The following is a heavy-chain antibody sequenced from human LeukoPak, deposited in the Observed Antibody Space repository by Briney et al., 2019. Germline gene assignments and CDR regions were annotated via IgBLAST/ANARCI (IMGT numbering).Heavy chain of an antibody. CDR3: ARELDYNGSGSGEHYFDY. CDR2: IYATGSP. CDR1: GGSISSYY. V-gene: IGHV4-59*01. D-gene: IGHD3-10*01. Sequence: SETLSLTCTVSGGSISSYYGSWIRQPPGEGLEWIGYIYATGSPNYNPSLKSRVTISVDTSKNQFSLKLSSVTAADTAVYYCARELDYNGSGSGEHYFDYWGQGTLVTVSS. J-gene: IGHJ4*02.